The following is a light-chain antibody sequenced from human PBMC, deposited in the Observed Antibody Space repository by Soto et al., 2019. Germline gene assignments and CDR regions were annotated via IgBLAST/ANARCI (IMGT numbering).Light chain of an antibody. Sequence: QSVLTQPPSVSAAPGEKVTISCSGSSSNIGNNFVSWYQQLPGTAPRLLIFDNDKRPSGIPDRFPGSRSGTSATLGITGLQTGDEADYYCGTWDSSLSTVVVGGGTKLTVL. CDR2: DND. J-gene: IGLJ2*01. V-gene: IGLV1-51*01. CDR3: GTWDSSLSTVV. CDR1: SSNIGNNF.